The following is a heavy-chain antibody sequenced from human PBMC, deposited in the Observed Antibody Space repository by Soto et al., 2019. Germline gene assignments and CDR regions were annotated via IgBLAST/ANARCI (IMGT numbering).Heavy chain of an antibody. V-gene: IGHV6-1*01. D-gene: IGHD1-7*01. CDR2: TYYRSKWYN. CDR1: GDSVSSNSAA. CDR3: AREGLTGTTRGYYYYYGMDV. Sequence: SQTLSLTFAISGDSVSSNSAAWNWIRQSPSRGLEWLGRTYYRSKWYNDYAVSVKSRITINPDTSKNQFSLQLNSVTPEDTAVYYCAREGLTGTTRGYYYYYGMDVWGQGTTVTVYS. J-gene: IGHJ6*02.